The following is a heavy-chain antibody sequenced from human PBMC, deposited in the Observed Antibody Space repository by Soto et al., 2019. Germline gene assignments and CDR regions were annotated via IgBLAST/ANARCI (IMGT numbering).Heavy chain of an antibody. J-gene: IGHJ5*02. Sequence: QVQLVQSGAEVKKPGASVKVSCKASGYTFTSYYMHWVRQAPGQGLEWMGIIDPSGGGTSYAQKFQGRLTMTRDTATSTVYMGLRSLRAEDTAVYYCARDRVDCSGGNCWRSVEDTWGQGTLVTVSS. D-gene: IGHD2-15*01. V-gene: IGHV1-46*01. CDR2: IDPSGGGT. CDR1: GYTFTSYY. CDR3: ARDRVDCSGGNCWRSVEDT.